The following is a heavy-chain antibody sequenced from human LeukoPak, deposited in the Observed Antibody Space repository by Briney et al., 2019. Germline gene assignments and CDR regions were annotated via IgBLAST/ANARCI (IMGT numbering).Heavy chain of an antibody. CDR3: AKTGGYYDTSDPYRPDVFDI. D-gene: IGHD3-22*01. J-gene: IGHJ3*02. Sequence: PGGSLRLSCAASGFTFSNFAMSWVRQAPGEGLGWVSAISGTGGNTFYTASVTGRFTISRDNSKNTLYVQMNSLRAEDTAVYYCAKTGGYYDTSDPYRPDVFDIWGQGTVVTVSS. CDR2: ISGTGGNT. CDR1: GFTFSNFA. V-gene: IGHV3-23*01.